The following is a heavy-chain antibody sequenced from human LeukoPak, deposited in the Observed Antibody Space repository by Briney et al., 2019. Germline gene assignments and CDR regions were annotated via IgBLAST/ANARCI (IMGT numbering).Heavy chain of an antibody. D-gene: IGHD3-10*01. V-gene: IGHV4-61*02. Sequence: PSETLSLTCTVSGGSISSSSYYWGWIRQPAGKGLEWIGRIYTSGSTNYNPSLKSRVTMSVDTSKNQFSLKLSSVTAADTAVYYCARDRDAYYYGSGSHDYWGQGTLVTVSS. J-gene: IGHJ4*02. CDR1: GGSISSSSYY. CDR2: IYTSGST. CDR3: ARDRDAYYYGSGSHDY.